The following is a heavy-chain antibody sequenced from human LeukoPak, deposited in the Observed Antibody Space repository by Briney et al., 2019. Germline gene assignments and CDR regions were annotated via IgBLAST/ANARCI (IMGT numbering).Heavy chain of an antibody. CDR1: GFTFSSYE. CDR3: AGGFEVIADSSGYDY. J-gene: IGHJ4*02. CDR2: ISSSGSTI. V-gene: IGHV3-48*03. D-gene: IGHD3-22*01. Sequence: SGGSLRLSCAASGFTFSSYEMNWVRQAPGKGLEWVSYISSSGSTIYYADSVKGRFTISRDNAKKSLYLQMNSLRAEDTAVYYCAGGFEVIADSSGYDYWGQGTLVTVSS.